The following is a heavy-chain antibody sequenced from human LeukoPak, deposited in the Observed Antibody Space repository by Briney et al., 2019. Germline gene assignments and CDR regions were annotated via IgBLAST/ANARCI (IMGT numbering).Heavy chain of an antibody. D-gene: IGHD6-13*01. J-gene: IGHJ2*01. V-gene: IGHV4-61*02. Sequence: SETLSLTCTVSGGSISSGSYSWSWIRQPAGKGLEWIGRISTSGSTNYNPSLKSRVTISLDTSKNQFSLKLTSVTAADTAVYYCARVSSSWYQDWYFDLWGRGTLVTVSS. CDR2: ISTSGST. CDR1: GGSISSGSYS. CDR3: ARVSSSWYQDWYFDL.